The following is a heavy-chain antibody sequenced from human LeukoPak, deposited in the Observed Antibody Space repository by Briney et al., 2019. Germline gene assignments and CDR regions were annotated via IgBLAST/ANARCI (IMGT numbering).Heavy chain of an antibody. CDR2: IYYSGST. J-gene: IGHJ4*02. CDR3: ARGDGDGYEVFDY. CDR1: GGSISSYY. Sequence: PSETLSLTCTVSGGSISSYYWSWIRQPPGKGLEWIGYIYYSGSTNYNPSLKSRVTISVDTSKNQFSLKLSSVTAADTAVYYCARGDGDGYEVFDYWGQGTLVTVSS. V-gene: IGHV4-59*01. D-gene: IGHD5-24*01.